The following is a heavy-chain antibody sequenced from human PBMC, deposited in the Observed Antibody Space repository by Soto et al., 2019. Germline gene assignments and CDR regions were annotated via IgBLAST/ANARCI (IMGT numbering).Heavy chain of an antibody. CDR2: IIPIFGTA. D-gene: IGHD2-2*01. Sequence: QVQLVQSGAEVKKPGSSVKVSCKASGGTFSSYAISWVRQAPGQGLEWMGGIIPIFGTANYAQKFQGRVTITADKYTSTAYMELSSLRSEDTAVYYCASKQLLWPGYYYYYGMDVWGQGTTVTVSS. CDR3: ASKQLLWPGYYYYYGMDV. CDR1: GGTFSSYA. J-gene: IGHJ6*02. V-gene: IGHV1-69*06.